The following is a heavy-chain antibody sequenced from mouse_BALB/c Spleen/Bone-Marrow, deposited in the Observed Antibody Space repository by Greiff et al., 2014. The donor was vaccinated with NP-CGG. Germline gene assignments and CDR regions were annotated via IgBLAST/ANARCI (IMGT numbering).Heavy chain of an antibody. D-gene: IGHD1-1*01. CDR1: GFNIKDTY. V-gene: IGHV14-3*02. Sequence: EVQLQQSGAELVKPGASVKLSCTASGFNIKDTYMHWVKQRPEQGLEWIGRIDPANGNTKYDPRFQGKATITADTSSNTAYLQLSSLTSEDTAVYYCARYYRYYYAMDYWGQGTSVTVSS. CDR2: IDPANGNT. CDR3: ARYYRYYYAMDY. J-gene: IGHJ4*01.